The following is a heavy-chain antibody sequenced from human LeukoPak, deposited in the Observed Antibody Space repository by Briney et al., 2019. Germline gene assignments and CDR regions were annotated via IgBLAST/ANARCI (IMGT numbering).Heavy chain of an antibody. V-gene: IGHV3-23*01. J-gene: IGHJ4*02. Sequence: PGGSLRLSCAASGFTFSNYAMSWVRQAPGKGLDWVSTISDGGSDTHYADSVKGRFTISRDDSKNTLYLQMNSLRAEDTAVYYCAKALYGDYGRFDYWGQGTLVTVSS. CDR2: ISDGGSDT. CDR3: AKALYGDYGRFDY. D-gene: IGHD4-17*01. CDR1: GFTFSNYA.